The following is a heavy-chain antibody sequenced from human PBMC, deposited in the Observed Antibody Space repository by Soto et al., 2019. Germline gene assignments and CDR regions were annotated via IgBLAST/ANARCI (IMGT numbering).Heavy chain of an antibody. D-gene: IGHD6-13*01. J-gene: IGHJ1*01. Sequence: GGSLRLSCAASGLSLSDQFMDWVRQVPGKGLEWVGRSRNKVASYTTEYAAPVKGRFTISRDESKNSLYLQMNSLRTEDTAVYFCAGGATGRAPFQHWGQGTLVTVSS. CDR3: AGGATGRAPFQH. CDR1: GLSLSDQF. CDR2: SRNKVASYTT. V-gene: IGHV3-72*01.